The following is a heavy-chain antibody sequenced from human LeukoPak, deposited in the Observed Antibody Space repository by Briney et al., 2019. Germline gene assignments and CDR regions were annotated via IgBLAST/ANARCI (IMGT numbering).Heavy chain of an antibody. Sequence: GGSLRLSCAASGFTFSTYWMRWVRQAPGKGLVWVSRINSDGSRTTYADSVKGRFTISRDNAKNTLYLQMNSLRTEDTAVYYCARPETQYSSGLDGFDIWGQGTMVTVSS. D-gene: IGHD6-19*01. CDR2: INSDGSRT. CDR1: GFTFSTYW. V-gene: IGHV3-74*01. J-gene: IGHJ3*02. CDR3: ARPETQYSSGLDGFDI.